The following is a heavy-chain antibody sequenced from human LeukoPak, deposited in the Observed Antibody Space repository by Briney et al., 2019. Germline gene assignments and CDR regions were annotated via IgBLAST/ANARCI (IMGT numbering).Heavy chain of an antibody. Sequence: GGSLRHSCAASGFTFSAYSMSWVRQAPGKGLERVANIKQDGSEKYYVGSVKGRFTISRDNAKNSLYLQMNSLRAEDTAVYYCARDPGPRVPPGSYSDYWGQGTLVTVSS. J-gene: IGHJ4*02. D-gene: IGHD1-26*01. CDR2: IKQDGSEK. CDR1: GFTFSAYS. V-gene: IGHV3-7*01. CDR3: ARDPGPRVPPGSYSDY.